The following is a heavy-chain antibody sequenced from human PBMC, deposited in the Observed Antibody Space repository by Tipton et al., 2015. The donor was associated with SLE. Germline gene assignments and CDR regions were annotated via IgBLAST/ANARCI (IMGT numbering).Heavy chain of an antibody. J-gene: IGHJ3*02. CDR2: IYTSVST. Sequence: TLSLTCTVSGGSISSGSYYWSWIRQPAGKGLEWIGRIYTSVSTNYNPSLKSRATISVDTSKNQFSLKLSSVTAADTAVYYCARDSAGGGDIWGQGTMVTVSS. CDR3: ARDSAGGGDI. D-gene: IGHD3-10*01. V-gene: IGHV4-61*02. CDR1: GGSISSGSYY.